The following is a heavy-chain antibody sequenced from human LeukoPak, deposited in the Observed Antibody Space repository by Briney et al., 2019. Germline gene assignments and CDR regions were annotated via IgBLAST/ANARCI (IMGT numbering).Heavy chain of an antibody. D-gene: IGHD4-17*01. V-gene: IGHV3-23*01. CDR3: AKDYGDRRPYYFNY. J-gene: IGHJ4*02. Sequence: GGSLRLSCAATGFTLSTCAMNWVSQATRQGLEWFSGMSGSGLGTYYTDSVKGRFTISRENSKNTLYLQMNSLTAGDTAVYYCAKDYGDRRPYYFNYWGEGTLVTVSS. CDR2: MSGSGLGT. CDR1: GFTLSTCA.